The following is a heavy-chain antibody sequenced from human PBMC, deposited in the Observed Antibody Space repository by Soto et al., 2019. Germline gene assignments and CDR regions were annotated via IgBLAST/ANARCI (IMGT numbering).Heavy chain of an antibody. J-gene: IGHJ6*03. Sequence: SETLSLTCAFYGGSFSGYYWSWSRQPPGTGLAWSGEINHSGSTNYNPSLKSRVTISVDTSRNQFSLKLSSVTAADTAVYYCARSYYYGSGSYNRRTTYYYYYYMDVWGKGTTVTVSS. CDR3: ARSYYYGSGSYNRRTTYYYYYYMDV. D-gene: IGHD3-10*01. CDR1: GGSFSGYY. V-gene: IGHV4-34*01. CDR2: INHSGST.